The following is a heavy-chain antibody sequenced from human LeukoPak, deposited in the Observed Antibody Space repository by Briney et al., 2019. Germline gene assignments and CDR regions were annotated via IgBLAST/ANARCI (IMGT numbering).Heavy chain of an antibody. V-gene: IGHV5-51*01. CDR3: ARQGKDGYRAVDY. D-gene: IGHD5-24*01. Sequence: GESLKISCQGSGYSFTSYWIGWVRQVPGKGLEWMGLIWPDDSDKRYSPSFQGQVTISADKSISTAYLQWSSLKASDTAMYYCARQGKDGYRAVDYWGQGTLVTVS. J-gene: IGHJ4*02. CDR1: GYSFTSYW. CDR2: IWPDDSDK.